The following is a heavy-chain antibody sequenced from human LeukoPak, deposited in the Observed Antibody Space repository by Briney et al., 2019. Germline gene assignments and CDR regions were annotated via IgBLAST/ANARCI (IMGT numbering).Heavy chain of an antibody. CDR1: GDSVSSNSAA. D-gene: IGHD2-2*01. CDR2: TYYRAKWYN. V-gene: IGHV6-1*01. CDR3: ARGYCSSTSCYDYYYGMNV. J-gene: IGHJ6*02. Sequence: SQTLSLTCAISGDSVSSNSAAWNWIRQSPWRGLEWLGRTYYRAKWYNDYAVSVRSRITINPDTSKNQFSLQLNSVTPEDTAVYYCARGYCSSTSCYDYYYGMNVWGQGTTVTVSS.